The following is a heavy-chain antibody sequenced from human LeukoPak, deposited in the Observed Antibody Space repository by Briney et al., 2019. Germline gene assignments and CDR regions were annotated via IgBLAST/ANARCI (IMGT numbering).Heavy chain of an antibody. CDR3: ARRPYSDTSGRLSDV. CDR1: GFTVSNKY. V-gene: IGHV3-48*02. D-gene: IGHD3-22*01. J-gene: IGHJ6*02. CDR2: IGSSGSPT. Sequence: PGGSLRLSCVASGFTVSNKYMNWVRQAPGKGLEWISYIGSSGSPTHYADSVGGRFTISRDNAKNSLYLQMNSLRDEDTAVYFCARRPYSDTSGRLSDVWGQGTTVTVSS.